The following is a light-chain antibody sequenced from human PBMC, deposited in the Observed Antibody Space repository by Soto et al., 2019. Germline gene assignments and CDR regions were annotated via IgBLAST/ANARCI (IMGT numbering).Light chain of an antibody. CDR3: VQRTTWPWT. J-gene: IGKJ1*01. Sequence: EIVLTQSPGTLSLSTGERATLSCRASQSVSSHLAWYQQKPGQAPRLLIYDASNRATGIPARFSGSGSGTDFTLTISSLEPEDVAVYHCVQRTTWPWTCGQGSKVEIK. CDR2: DAS. V-gene: IGKV3-11*01. CDR1: QSVSSH.